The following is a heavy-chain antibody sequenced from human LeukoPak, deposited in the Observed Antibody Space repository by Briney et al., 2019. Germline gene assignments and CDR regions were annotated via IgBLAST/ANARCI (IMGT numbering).Heavy chain of an antibody. CDR3: ARQAYSSNLGWFDP. CDR2: IYNSGST. D-gene: IGHD6-13*01. J-gene: IGHJ5*02. CDR1: GGSISSSTYY. V-gene: IGHV4-39*01. Sequence: SETLSLTCGVSGGSISSSTYYWGWIRQPPGKGLEWIGNIYNSGSTYYNPSLKSRVTISVDTPKNQFSLKLSSVTAADTAVYYCARQAYSSNLGWFDPWGQGTLVTVSS.